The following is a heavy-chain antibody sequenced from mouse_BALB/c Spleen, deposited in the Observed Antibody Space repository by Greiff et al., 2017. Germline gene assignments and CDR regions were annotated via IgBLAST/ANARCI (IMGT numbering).Heavy chain of an antibody. Sequence: QVQLKESGPGLVAPSQSLSITCTVSGFSLTSYDISWIRQPPGKGLEWLGVIWTGGGTNYNSAFMSRLSISKDNSKSQVFLKMNSLQTDDTAIYYCVRAYGNSFAYWGQGTLVTVSA. CDR3: VRAYGNSFAY. CDR2: IWTGGGT. J-gene: IGHJ3*01. CDR1: GFSLTSYD. V-gene: IGHV2-9-2*01. D-gene: IGHD2-1*01.